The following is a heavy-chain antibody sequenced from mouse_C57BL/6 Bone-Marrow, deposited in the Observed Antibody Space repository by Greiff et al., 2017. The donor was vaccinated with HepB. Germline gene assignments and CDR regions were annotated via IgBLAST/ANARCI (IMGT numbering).Heavy chain of an antibody. CDR1: GYTFTSYW. Sequence: VQLQQPGAELVMPGASVKLSCKASGYTFTSYWMHWVKQRPGQGLEWIGEIDPSDSYTNYNQKFKGKSTLTVDKSSSTAYMQLSSLTSEDSAVYYCARLDYGSSYGYWGQGTTLTGSS. D-gene: IGHD1-1*01. V-gene: IGHV1-69*01. CDR2: IDPSDSYT. J-gene: IGHJ2*01. CDR3: ARLDYGSSYGY.